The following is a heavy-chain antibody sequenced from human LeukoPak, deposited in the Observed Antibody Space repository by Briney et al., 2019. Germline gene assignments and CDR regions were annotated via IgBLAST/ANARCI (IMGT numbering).Heavy chain of an antibody. CDR2: ISAYNGNT. J-gene: IGHJ4*02. Sequence: ASVTVSCKASGYTFTSYGISWVRQAPGQGLEWMGWISAYNGNTNYAQKLQGRVTMTTDTSTSTAYMELRSLRSDDTAVYYCARGGLLAPYYYDSSGYHFWGQGTLVTVSS. CDR1: GYTFTSYG. D-gene: IGHD3-22*01. CDR3: ARGGLLAPYYYDSSGYHF. V-gene: IGHV1-18*01.